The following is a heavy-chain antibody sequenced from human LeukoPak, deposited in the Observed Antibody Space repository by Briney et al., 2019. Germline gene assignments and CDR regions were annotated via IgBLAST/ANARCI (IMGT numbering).Heavy chain of an antibody. CDR1: GFWFSDYY. D-gene: IGHD3-22*01. J-gene: IGHJ4*02. V-gene: IGHV3-11*01. CDR3: ASLYDSTGFCFDY. CDR2: ISGSSDAI. Sequence: GGSLRLSCVVSGFWFSDYYMNWIRQTPGKSLELISYISGSSDAIYYTDSVKGRFTISRDNAKNSLYLQLDSLSAEDTAVYYCASLYDSTGFCFDYWGQGALVTVSS.